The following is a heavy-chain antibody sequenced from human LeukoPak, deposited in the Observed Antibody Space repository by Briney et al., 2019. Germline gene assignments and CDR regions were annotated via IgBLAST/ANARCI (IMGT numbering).Heavy chain of an antibody. Sequence: GGSLRLSCAASGFTFSTYAMSWVRQAPGKGLEGVSAIGGSGANTYYADSVKGRFTISRDNSKNTLYLQMNSLRGEDTAVYYCAKALRYSSSGSDYWGQGNLVTVSA. CDR3: AKALRYSSSGSDY. CDR2: IGGSGANT. J-gene: IGHJ4*02. D-gene: IGHD6-13*01. CDR1: GFTFSTYA. V-gene: IGHV3-23*01.